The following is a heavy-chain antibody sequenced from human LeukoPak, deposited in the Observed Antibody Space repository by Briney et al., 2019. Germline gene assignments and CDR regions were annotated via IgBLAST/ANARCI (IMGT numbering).Heavy chain of an antibody. J-gene: IGHJ4*02. CDR1: GYTFTSYG. CDR3: ARCTAGGFGVVIGPFDY. V-gene: IGHV1-18*01. Sequence: GASVKVSCKASGYTFTSYGISWVRQAPGQGLEWMGWISAYNGNTNYAQKLQGRVTMTTDTSTSTAYMELRSLRSDDTAVYYCARCTAGGFGVVIGPFDYWGQGNLVTVSS. CDR2: ISAYNGNT. D-gene: IGHD3-3*01.